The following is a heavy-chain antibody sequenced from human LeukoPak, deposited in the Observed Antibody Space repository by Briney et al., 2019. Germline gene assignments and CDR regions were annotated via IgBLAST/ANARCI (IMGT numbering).Heavy chain of an antibody. CDR1: GFTFSSYA. Sequence: GGSLRLSCAASGFTFSSYAMSWVRQAPGKGLEWVATIKEDGSVEYNVHSMKGRFIISRDNAKNSLHLQMNSLRADDTAVYYCARNPAKVFPAVYWGQGTLVTVSS. CDR2: IKEDGSVE. D-gene: IGHD2-2*01. J-gene: IGHJ4*02. V-gene: IGHV3-7*01. CDR3: ARNPAKVFPAVY.